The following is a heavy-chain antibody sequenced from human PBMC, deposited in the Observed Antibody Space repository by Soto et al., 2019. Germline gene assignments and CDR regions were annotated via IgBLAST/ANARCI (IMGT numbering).Heavy chain of an antibody. V-gene: IGHV2-5*02. J-gene: IGHJ4*02. CDR1: GFSLSTTGVG. CDR3: ARSLWFGELH. Sequence: QITLKESGPTLVKPTQTLTLTCSFSGFSLSTTGVGVGWIRQSPGKALEWLAIIYWDNDKRYSPSLKSRVTLTKDTSKTQVVLTVTNMEPVDTGTYYCARSLWFGELHWGQGALVTVSS. CDR2: IYWDNDK. D-gene: IGHD3-10*01.